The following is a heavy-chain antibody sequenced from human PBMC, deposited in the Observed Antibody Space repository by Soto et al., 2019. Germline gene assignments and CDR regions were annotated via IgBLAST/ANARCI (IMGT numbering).Heavy chain of an antibody. J-gene: IGHJ4*02. Sequence: QVQLVESGGGVVQPGRSLRLSCAASGFTFSSYAMHWVRQAPGKGLEWVAVISYDGSNKYYADSVKGRFTISRDNSKNTLYLQMNSLRAEDTAVYYCARGHYDILTAPAAYWGQGTLVTVSS. D-gene: IGHD3-9*01. CDR1: GFTFSSYA. CDR3: ARGHYDILTAPAAY. CDR2: ISYDGSNK. V-gene: IGHV3-30-3*01.